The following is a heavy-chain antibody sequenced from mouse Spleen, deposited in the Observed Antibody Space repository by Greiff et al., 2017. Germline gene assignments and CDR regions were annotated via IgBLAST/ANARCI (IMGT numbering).Heavy chain of an antibody. V-gene: IGHV14-4*01. CDR1: GFNIKDDY. CDR3: TRIASVVAANYYAVDY. Sequence: EVQLQQSGAELVRPGASVKLSCTASGFNIKDDYMHWVKQRPEQGLEWIGWIDPENGDTEYASKFQGKATITADTSSNTAYLQLSSLTSEDTAVYYCTRIASVVAANYYAVDYWGQGTSVTVSS. D-gene: IGHD1-1*01. CDR2: IDPENGDT. J-gene: IGHJ4*01.